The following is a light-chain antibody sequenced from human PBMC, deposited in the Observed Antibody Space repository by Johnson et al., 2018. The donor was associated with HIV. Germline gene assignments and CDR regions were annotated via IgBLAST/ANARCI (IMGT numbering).Light chain of an antibody. CDR1: SSNIGNNF. J-gene: IGLJ1*01. Sequence: QSVLTQPPSLSAAPGQKVTISCSGSSSNIGNNFVSWYQQVPGTAPKLLIYDTDKRPSGIPDRFSGSKSGTSATLGISGLQTGDEADYYCVTWDNSLSAGVFGSGTKVTVL. CDR3: VTWDNSLSAGV. CDR2: DTD. V-gene: IGLV1-51*01.